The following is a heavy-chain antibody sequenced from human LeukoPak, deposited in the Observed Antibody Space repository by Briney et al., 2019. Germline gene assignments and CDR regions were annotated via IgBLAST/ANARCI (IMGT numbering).Heavy chain of an antibody. CDR2: ISSSSYI. CDR3: ARGPALGDDY. J-gene: IGHJ4*02. Sequence: GGSLRLSCAASGFTFSSYSMNWVRQAPGKGPEWVSSISSSSYIYYADSVKGRFTISRDNAKNSLYLQMNSLRAEDTAVYYCARGPALGDDYWGQGTLVTVSS. V-gene: IGHV3-21*01. D-gene: IGHD3-10*01. CDR1: GFTFSSYS.